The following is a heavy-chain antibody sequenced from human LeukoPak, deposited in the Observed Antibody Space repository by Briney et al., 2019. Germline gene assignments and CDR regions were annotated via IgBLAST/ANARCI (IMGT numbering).Heavy chain of an antibody. CDR3: ARDPVAGIVVVPAATKDYYYYYMDV. D-gene: IGHD2-2*01. V-gene: IGHV1-2*02. J-gene: IGHJ6*03. CDR1: GYTFTGYY. Sequence: GASVKVSCKASGYTFTGYYMHWVRQAPGQGLEWMGLINPNNGGTNYAQKFQGRVTMTRDTSISTAYMELSRLRSDGTAVFYCARDPVAGIVVVPAATKDYYYYYMDVWGKGTTVTVSS. CDR2: INPNNGGT.